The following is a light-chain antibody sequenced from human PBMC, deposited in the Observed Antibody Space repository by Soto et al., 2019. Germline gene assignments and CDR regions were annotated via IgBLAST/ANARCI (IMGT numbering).Light chain of an antibody. CDR3: QQHANWPLT. CDR2: EAS. J-gene: IGKJ4*01. Sequence: EIVFTQSPATLSLSPGERATLSCRASQNVGNNLAWYQQKPGQAPGLLIYEASTRATGIPARFSGSGSGTDFTLTISSLEPEDFAVYYCQQHANWPLTFGGGTKVEIK. V-gene: IGKV3-11*01. CDR1: QNVGNN.